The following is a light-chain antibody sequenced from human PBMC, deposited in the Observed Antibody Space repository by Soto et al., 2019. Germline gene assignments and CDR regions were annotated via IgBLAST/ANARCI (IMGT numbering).Light chain of an antibody. V-gene: IGKV1-5*03. Sequence: DIQMTQSPSTLSASVGDRVTNTCRASQSISTWLAWYQQKPGKAPKLLIYKASNLEGGVPSRFSGSGSGTEFTITISSLQPDDFATYYCQQYNTYPLTFGGGTKVDI. CDR1: QSISTW. CDR2: KAS. J-gene: IGKJ4*01. CDR3: QQYNTYPLT.